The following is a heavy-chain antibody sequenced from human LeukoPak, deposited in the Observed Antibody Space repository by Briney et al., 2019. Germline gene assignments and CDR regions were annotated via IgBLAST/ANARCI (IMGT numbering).Heavy chain of an antibody. J-gene: IGHJ6*03. CDR3: ARAEALPHSYYYGSGPYYMDV. V-gene: IGHV4-59*01. D-gene: IGHD3-10*01. CDR1: GGSISSYY. CDR2: IYYSGST. Sequence: SETLSLTCTVSGGSISSYYWSWIRQPPGKGLEWIGYIYYSGSTNYNPSLKSRVTISVDTSKNQFSLKLSSVTAADTAVYYCARAEALPHSYYYGSGPYYMDVWGKGTTVTVSS.